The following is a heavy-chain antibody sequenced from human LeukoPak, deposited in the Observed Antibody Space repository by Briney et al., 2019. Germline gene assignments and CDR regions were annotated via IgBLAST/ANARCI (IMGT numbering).Heavy chain of an antibody. J-gene: IGHJ4*02. CDR3: ARERGYCSGTTCYGFDY. CDR1: GFAFNIYS. D-gene: IGHD2-2*01. Sequence: PGGSLRLSCAASGFAFNIYSMDRVRQAPGKGLEWVAYIKSNSDTIYYADSVKGRFTISRDNAKNSLYLQMNSLRAEDTAVYYCARERGYCSGTTCYGFDYWGQGTLVTVSS. V-gene: IGHV3-48*01. CDR2: IKSNSDTI.